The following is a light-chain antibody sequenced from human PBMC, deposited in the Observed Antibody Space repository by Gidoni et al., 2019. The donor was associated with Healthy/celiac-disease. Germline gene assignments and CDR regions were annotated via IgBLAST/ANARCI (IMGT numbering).Light chain of an antibody. CDR3: QQYNNYWT. CDR1: QSISSW. V-gene: IGKV1-5*03. J-gene: IGKJ1*01. Sequence: DIQMTQSPSSLSASVGDRVTITCRASQSISSWLAEYQQKPGKAPKLLIYKASSLESGVPSRCSGSGSGKEFTLTISSLQPDDFATYYCQQYNNYWTFGQGTKVEIK. CDR2: KAS.